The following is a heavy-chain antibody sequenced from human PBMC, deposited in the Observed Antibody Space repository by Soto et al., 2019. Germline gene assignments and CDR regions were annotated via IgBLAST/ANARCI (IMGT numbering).Heavy chain of an antibody. CDR1: GFSLSTSGVG. D-gene: IGHD1-26*01. J-gene: IGHJ1*01. CDR3: AHRWSGYFHH. Sequence: QITLKESGPTLVKPTQTLTLTCTFSGFSLSTSGVGVGWIRQPPGKALEWVALIYWDDDKRYSPSLKSRLTIXXDTSKNQVLLTMTNMDPVDTATYYCAHRWSGYFHHWGQGTLVTVSS. V-gene: IGHV2-5*02. CDR2: IYWDDDK.